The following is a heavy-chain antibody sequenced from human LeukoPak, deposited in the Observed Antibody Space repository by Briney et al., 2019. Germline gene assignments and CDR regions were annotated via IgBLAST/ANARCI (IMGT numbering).Heavy chain of an antibody. V-gene: IGHV1-69*13. CDR1: GGTFSSYA. D-gene: IGHD2-15*01. Sequence: ASVKVSCKASGGTFSSYAICWVRQAPGQGLEWMGGIIPIFGTANYAQKFQGRVTITADESTSTAYMELSSLRSEDTAVYYCARDSCSGGGCHYWYFDLWGRGTLVTVSS. J-gene: IGHJ2*01. CDR2: IIPIFGTA. CDR3: ARDSCSGGGCHYWYFDL.